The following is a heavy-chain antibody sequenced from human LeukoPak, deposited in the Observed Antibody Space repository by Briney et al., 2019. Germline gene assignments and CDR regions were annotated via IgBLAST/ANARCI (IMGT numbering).Heavy chain of an antibody. CDR1: GFTFSDAW. Sequence: GGSLRLSCAASGFTFSDAWMSWVRQAPGKGLEWVGRIKSKTDGGTTDYAAPVKGRFTISRDDSKNTLYLQMNSLKTEDTAVYYCAKVDSKTSGGFDAFDIWGQGTMVTVSS. CDR3: AKVDSKTSGGFDAFDI. D-gene: IGHD1-14*01. V-gene: IGHV3-15*01. J-gene: IGHJ3*02. CDR2: IKSKTDGGTT.